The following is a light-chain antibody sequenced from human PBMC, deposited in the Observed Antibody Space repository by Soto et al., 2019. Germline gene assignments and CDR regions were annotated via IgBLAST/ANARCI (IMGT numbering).Light chain of an antibody. V-gene: IGKV3-15*01. CDR3: QQYDDWPLT. J-gene: IGKJ4*01. CDR2: DTF. Sequence: VMTQSPGTVSVSPGERATLSGRASESVKSRVAWNQQKRGQAPRILIYDTFTRVIGSPAILSASASGTECPLSIRMRQSEGFAVYYCQQYDDWPLTRAGGTNVEI. CDR1: ESVKSR.